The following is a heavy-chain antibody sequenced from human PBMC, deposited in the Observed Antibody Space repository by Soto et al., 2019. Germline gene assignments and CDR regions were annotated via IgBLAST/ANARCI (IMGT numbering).Heavy chain of an antibody. CDR3: ARHVQDHPDRITIFGVVPPLPTYYYYYMDG. J-gene: IGHJ6*03. D-gene: IGHD3-3*01. CDR1: GGSISSSSYY. Sequence: PSETLSLTCTVSGGSISSSSYYWGWIRQPPGKGLEWIGSIYYSGSTYYNPSLKSRVTISVDTSKNQFSLKLSSVTAADTAVYYCARHVQDHPDRITIFGVVPPLPTYYYYYMDGWGKGTTVTVSS. CDR2: IYYSGST. V-gene: IGHV4-39*01.